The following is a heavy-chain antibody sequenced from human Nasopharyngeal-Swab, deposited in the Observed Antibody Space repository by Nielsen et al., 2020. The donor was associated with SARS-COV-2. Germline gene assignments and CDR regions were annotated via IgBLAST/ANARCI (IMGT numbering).Heavy chain of an antibody. CDR2: INAANGDT. CDR1: GYTFTSHA. Sequence: GGSLRLSCAASGYTFTSHAMHWVRQAPGQRLEWLGWINAANGDTKYSQKIQGRVTITRDTSASTAYMELSSLRSEDTAVYYCARDPRGLSSPSGMDVWGQGTTVTVSS. D-gene: IGHD3-16*02. V-gene: IGHV1-3*01. CDR3: ARDPRGLSSPSGMDV. J-gene: IGHJ6*02.